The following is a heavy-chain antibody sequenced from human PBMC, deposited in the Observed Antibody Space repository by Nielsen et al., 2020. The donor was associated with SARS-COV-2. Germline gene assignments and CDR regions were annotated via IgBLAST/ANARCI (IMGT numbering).Heavy chain of an antibody. CDR3: ARDAAYSRFDY. Sequence: GGSLRLSCAASGFSFSTSWMVWVRQAPGKGLEWVANINEDGSVVNYVDSVKGRFTISRDNAGKSLYLQMNSLRAEDTAVYYCARDAAYSRFDYWGQGTLVTVSS. D-gene: IGHD4-11*01. J-gene: IGHJ4*02. V-gene: IGHV3-7*05. CDR2: INEDGSVV. CDR1: GFSFSTSW.